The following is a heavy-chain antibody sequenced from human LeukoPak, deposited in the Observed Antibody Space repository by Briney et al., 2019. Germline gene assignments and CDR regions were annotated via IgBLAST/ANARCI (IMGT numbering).Heavy chain of an antibody. CDR3: ARVPGPNDSSGYSYDY. J-gene: IGHJ4*02. CDR2: INAGNGNT. V-gene: IGHV1-3*01. D-gene: IGHD3-22*01. Sequence: ASVEVSCKASGYTFTSYAMHWVRQAPGQRLEWMGWINAGNGNTKYSQKFQGRVTITRDTSASTAYMELSSLRSEDTAVYYCARVPGPNDSSGYSYDYWGQGTLVTVSS. CDR1: GYTFTSYA.